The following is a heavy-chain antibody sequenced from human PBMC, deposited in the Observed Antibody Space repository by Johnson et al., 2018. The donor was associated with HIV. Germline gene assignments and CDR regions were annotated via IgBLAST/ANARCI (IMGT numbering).Heavy chain of an antibody. J-gene: IGHJ3*02. V-gene: IGHV3-20*04. CDR1: GFTFDDYA. CDR2: INWNGGSTGYADSVNGGST. D-gene: IGHD5-12*01. CDR3: ARVKGATINAFDI. Sequence: VQLVESGGGVVQPGRSLRLSCAASGFTFDDYAMHWVRQPPGKGLEWVSGINWNGGSTGYADSVNGGSTGYADSVKGRFTISRDNAKNSLYLQMNSLRAEDTAVYYCARVKGATINAFDIWGQGTMVTVSS.